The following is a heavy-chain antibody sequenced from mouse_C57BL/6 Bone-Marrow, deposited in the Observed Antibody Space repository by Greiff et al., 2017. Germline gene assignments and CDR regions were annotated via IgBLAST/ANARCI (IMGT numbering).Heavy chain of an antibody. Sequence: QVQLQQSGAELARPGASVKMSCKASGYTFTSYTIHWVKQRPGQGLEWIGYINPSSGYTKYNQKFKDKATLTADKSSSTAYLQLSSLTSEDSAVYYGASHIYYGLYYYAMDYWGQGTSVTVSS. CDR3: ASHIYYGLYYYAMDY. CDR2: INPSSGYT. D-gene: IGHD2-2*01. CDR1: GYTFTSYT. V-gene: IGHV1-4*01. J-gene: IGHJ4*01.